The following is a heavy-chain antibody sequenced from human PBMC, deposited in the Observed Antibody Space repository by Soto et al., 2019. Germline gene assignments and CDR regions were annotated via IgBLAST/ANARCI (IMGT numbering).Heavy chain of an antibody. V-gene: IGHV5-51*03. CDR3: ARTDYGSGTFDS. J-gene: IGHJ4*02. D-gene: IGHD3-10*01. CDR2: IYPGDSDV. Sequence: DVQLVQSGAEVKKPGESLRISCKGSGYDFSAYWINWVRQMPGKGLEWMGTIYPGDSDVRYSPSFQGQVTISVDKSISIAYLQWRSPKAADTAIYYCARTDYGSGTFDSWGQGTLVTVSS. CDR1: GYDFSAYW.